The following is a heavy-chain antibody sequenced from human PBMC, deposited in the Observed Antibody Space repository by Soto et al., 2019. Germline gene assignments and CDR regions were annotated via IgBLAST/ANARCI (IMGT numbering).Heavy chain of an antibody. CDR2: ITGGGDNT. CDR3: AKGRIAVAAPYNWFDP. Sequence: PGGSLRLSCAAPGFTFSSYAMSWVRQAPGKGLEWVSTITGGGDNTHYADSVKGRFTISRDNSKNTLSLQMNRLRVEDTAVYHCAKGRIAVAAPYNWFDPWGQGTLVTVSS. CDR1: GFTFSSYA. V-gene: IGHV3-23*01. J-gene: IGHJ5*02. D-gene: IGHD6-19*01.